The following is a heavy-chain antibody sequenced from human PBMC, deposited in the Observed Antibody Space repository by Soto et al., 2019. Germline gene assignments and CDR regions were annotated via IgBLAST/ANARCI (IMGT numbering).Heavy chain of an antibody. CDR2: INPSGGST. V-gene: IGHV1-46*01. D-gene: IGHD4-17*01. CDR1: GYTFTSYY. J-gene: IGHJ4*02. Sequence: ASVKVSCKASGYTFTSYYMHWVRQAPGQGLEWMGIINPSGGSTSYAQKFQGRVTMTRDTSTSTVYMELSSLRSEDTAVYYCASEPEGTTVTPSFWDYWGQGTLVIVSS. CDR3: ASEPEGTTVTPSFWDY.